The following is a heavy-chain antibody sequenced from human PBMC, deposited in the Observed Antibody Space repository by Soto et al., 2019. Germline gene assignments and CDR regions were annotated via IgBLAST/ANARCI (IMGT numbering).Heavy chain of an antibody. CDR2: ISYDGSNK. D-gene: IGHD6-19*01. J-gene: IGHJ4*02. Sequence: PGGSLRLSCAASGFTFSSYAMHWVRQAPGKGLEWVAFISYDGSNKYYADSVKARFTISRDNPKHTLYLQMNSLRAEDTAVYYCARVYPEQWLGDYFDYWGQGTLVTVSS. V-gene: IGHV3-30-3*01. CDR3: ARVYPEQWLGDYFDY. CDR1: GFTFSSYA.